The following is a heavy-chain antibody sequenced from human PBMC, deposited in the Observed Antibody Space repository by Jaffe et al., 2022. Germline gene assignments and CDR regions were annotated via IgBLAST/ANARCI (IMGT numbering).Heavy chain of an antibody. D-gene: IGHD3-16*02. CDR2: ISSSGSTI. J-gene: IGHJ3*02. V-gene: IGHV3-48*03. CDR1: GFTFSSYE. Sequence: EVQLVESGGGLVQPGGSLRLSCAASGFTFSSYEMNWVRQAPGKGLEWVSYISSSGSTIYYADSVKGRFTISRDNAKNSLYLQMNSLRAEDTAVYYCAREQEDDYVWGSYRPTKGGAFDIWGQGTMVTVSS. CDR3: AREQEDDYVWGSYRPTKGGAFDI.